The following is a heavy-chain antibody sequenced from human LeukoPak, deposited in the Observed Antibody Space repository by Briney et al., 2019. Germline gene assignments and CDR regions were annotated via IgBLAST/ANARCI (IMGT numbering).Heavy chain of an antibody. CDR2: FSGSGGST. J-gene: IGHJ4*02. CDR1: GFTFSSYA. V-gene: IGHV3-23*01. CDR3: AKDGAWLRFDD. D-gene: IGHD5-12*01. Sequence: PGGSLRLSCAASGFTFSSYATSWVRQAPGKGLECISGFSGSGGSTYYADSVKGRFTISRDDVKSTLYLQMKNLRAEDTAVYYCAKDGAWLRFDDWGQGILVTVSS.